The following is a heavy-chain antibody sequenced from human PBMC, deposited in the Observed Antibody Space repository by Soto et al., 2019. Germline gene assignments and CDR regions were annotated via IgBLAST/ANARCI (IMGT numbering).Heavy chain of an antibody. D-gene: IGHD2-15*01. CDR1: GGTFSSYA. V-gene: IGHV1-69*01. CDR2: IIPMFGTT. Sequence: QVQLVQSGAEVKKPGSSVKVSCKASGGTFSSYAISWMRQAPGQGLEWMGGIIPMFGTTKYAQKFQGRVTITADESTSTACMELGSLRSEDTAIYYCVRGVVVVPASQLGWFDPWGQGTLVTVSS. J-gene: IGHJ5*02. CDR3: VRGVVVVPASQLGWFDP.